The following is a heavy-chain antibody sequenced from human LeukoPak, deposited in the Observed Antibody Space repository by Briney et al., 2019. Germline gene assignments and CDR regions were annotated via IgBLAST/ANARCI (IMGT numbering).Heavy chain of an antibody. CDR3: TGGYSGYDSIYLGY. CDR1: GFTFGGSG. V-gene: IGHV3-73*01. J-gene: IGHJ4*02. D-gene: IGHD5-12*01. CDR2: IRSKANSYAT. Sequence: GGSLRLSCAASGFTFGGSGMHWVRQASGKGLEWVGRIRSKANSYATEYAASVKGRFTISRDDSRNTAYLQMNSLKTEDTAVYYCTGGYSGYDSIYLGYWGQGTLVTVSS.